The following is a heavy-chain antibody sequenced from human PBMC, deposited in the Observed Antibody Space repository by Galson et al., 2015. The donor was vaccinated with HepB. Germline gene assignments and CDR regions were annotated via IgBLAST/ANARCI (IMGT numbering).Heavy chain of an antibody. CDR1: GGTFSSYA. Sequence: SVKVSCKASGGTFSSYAISWVRQAPGQGLEWMGGIIPIFGIANYAQKFQGRVTITADESTSTAYMELSSLRSEDTAGYYCARGDRSLDYGDYVSTNYYYGMDVWGQGTTVTVSS. CDR2: IIPIFGIA. CDR3: ARGDRSLDYGDYVSTNYYYGMDV. V-gene: IGHV1-69*13. D-gene: IGHD4-17*01. J-gene: IGHJ6*02.